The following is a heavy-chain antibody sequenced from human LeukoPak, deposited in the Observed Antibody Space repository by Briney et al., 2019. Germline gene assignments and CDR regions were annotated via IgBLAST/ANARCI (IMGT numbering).Heavy chain of an antibody. CDR2: ISSSSSHT. CDR1: GFTFSDYY. J-gene: IGHJ4*02. D-gene: IGHD1-14*01. Sequence: GGSLRLSCAASGFTFSDYYMSWIRQAPEKGLEWVSYISSSSSHTNYADSVKGRFTISRDNAKNSLYLQMNSLRAEDTAVYYCARVHWYIPDYWGQGTLVTVSS. V-gene: IGHV3-11*05. CDR3: ARVHWYIPDY.